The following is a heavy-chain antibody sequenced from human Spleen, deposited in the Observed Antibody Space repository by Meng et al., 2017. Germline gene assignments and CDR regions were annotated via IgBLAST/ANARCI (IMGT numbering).Heavy chain of an antibody. V-gene: IGHV4-34*01. D-gene: IGHD4-17*01. Sequence: QVELQQWGAGLFKPSRTLSLPCSVYGGSFSGYYWSWIRQPPGKGLEWIGEINHSGSTYYNPSLKSRVTISVDTSKDQFSLQLSSVTAADTAVYFCARGGVTTVTSFDSWGQGTLVTVSS. CDR2: INHSGST. J-gene: IGHJ4*02. CDR1: GGSFSGYY. CDR3: ARGGVTTVTSFDS.